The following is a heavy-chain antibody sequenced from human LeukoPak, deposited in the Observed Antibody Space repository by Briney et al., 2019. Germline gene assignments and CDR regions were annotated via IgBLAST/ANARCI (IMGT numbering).Heavy chain of an antibody. V-gene: IGHV4-30-4*07. D-gene: IGHD1-20*01. CDR1: GGFISSAGYS. Sequence: SETLSLTCAVSGGFISSAGYSYSWIRQPPGKGLEWIGYIYYTGDTYYNPSLRSRVTISADKSKNQFSLNLTSVTAADTAVYYCARDEVTGAFDCWGQGILVTVSS. CDR3: ARDEVTGAFDC. CDR2: IYYTGDT. J-gene: IGHJ4*02.